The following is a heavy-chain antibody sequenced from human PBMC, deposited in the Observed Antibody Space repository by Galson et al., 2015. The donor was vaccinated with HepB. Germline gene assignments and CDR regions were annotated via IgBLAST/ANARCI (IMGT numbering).Heavy chain of an antibody. Sequence: SVKVSCKASGGTFSSYAISWVRQAPGQGLEWMGRIIPILGIASYAQKFQGRVTITADKSTSTAYMELSSLRSEDTAVYYCARPRFGSSGYLDWGQGTLVTVSS. CDR1: GGTFSSYA. CDR3: ARPRFGSSGYLD. J-gene: IGHJ4*02. CDR2: IIPILGIA. V-gene: IGHV1-69*04. D-gene: IGHD3-22*01.